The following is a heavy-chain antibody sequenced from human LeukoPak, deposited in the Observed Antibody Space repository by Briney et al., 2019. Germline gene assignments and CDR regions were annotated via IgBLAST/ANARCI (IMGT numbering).Heavy chain of an antibody. V-gene: IGHV3-64*01. CDR2: ISSNGGST. Sequence: PGGSLRLSCAASGFTFSSYAMHWVRQAPGKGLEYVSAISSNGGSTYYANSVKGRFTISRDNSKNTLYLQMGSLRAEDMAVYYCARDQSSAGAFDIWGQGTMVTVSS. CDR1: GFTFSSYA. J-gene: IGHJ3*02. CDR3: ARDQSSAGAFDI.